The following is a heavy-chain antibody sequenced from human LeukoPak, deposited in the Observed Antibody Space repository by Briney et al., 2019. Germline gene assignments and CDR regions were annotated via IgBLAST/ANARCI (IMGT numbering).Heavy chain of an antibody. Sequence: GGSLRLSCAASGFTFGSYALSWVRQAPGKGLEWVSTVSGSGDATYYADSVKGRFTVSRDDCKNTLHLQMDSLRAEDTALYYCAKGNTGSAYSAVDHWGQGTLVTVSS. CDR2: VSGSGDAT. D-gene: IGHD2-15*01. V-gene: IGHV3-23*01. J-gene: IGHJ4*02. CDR3: AKGNTGSAYSAVDH. CDR1: GFTFGSYA.